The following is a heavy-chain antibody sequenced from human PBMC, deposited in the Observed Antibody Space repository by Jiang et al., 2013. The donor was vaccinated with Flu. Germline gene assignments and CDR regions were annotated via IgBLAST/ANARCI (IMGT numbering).Heavy chain of an antibody. CDR2: DGGTT. Sequence: DGGTTDYAALVKGRFTISRDDSENTLYLQMNSLKTEDTAVYFCTTDTYYYDISGYFGRREAFDIWGQGTLVAVSS. D-gene: IGHD3-22*01. V-gene: IGHV3-15*01. J-gene: IGHJ3*02. CDR3: TTDTYYYDISGYFGRREAFDI.